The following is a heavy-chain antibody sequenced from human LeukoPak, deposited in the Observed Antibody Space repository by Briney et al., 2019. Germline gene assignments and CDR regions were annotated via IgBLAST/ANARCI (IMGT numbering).Heavy chain of an antibody. CDR2: IYSGGST. CDR3: AKATVGSNSPDY. Sequence: GGSLRLSCAASGFPVSSNYMNWVRQAPGKGPEWVSVIYSGGSTYYADSVKGRFTISRDNSKNTLYLQMNSLRAEDTAVYYCAKATVGSNSPDYWGQGTLVTVSS. D-gene: IGHD6-13*01. J-gene: IGHJ4*02. CDR1: GFPVSSNY. V-gene: IGHV3-53*01.